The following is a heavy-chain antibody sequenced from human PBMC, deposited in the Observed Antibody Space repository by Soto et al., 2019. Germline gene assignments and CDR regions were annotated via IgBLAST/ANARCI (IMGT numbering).Heavy chain of an antibody. CDR1: GFTFSSYG. D-gene: IGHD3-22*01. J-gene: IGHJ4*02. CDR2: ISYDGSNK. V-gene: IGHV3-30*18. Sequence: GGSPRLSCAASGFTFSSYGMHWVRQAPGKGLEWVAVISYDGSNKYYADSVKGRFTISRDNSKNTLYLQMNSLRAEDTAVYYCAKADPYYYDSSGYGPLYWGQGTLVTVSS. CDR3: AKADPYYYDSSGYGPLY.